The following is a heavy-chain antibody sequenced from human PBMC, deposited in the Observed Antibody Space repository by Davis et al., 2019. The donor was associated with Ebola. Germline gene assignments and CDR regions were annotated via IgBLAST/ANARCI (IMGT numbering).Heavy chain of an antibody. V-gene: IGHV4-39*01. CDR2: IYDSGNT. Sequence: PGGSLRLSCTVSGGSISSSRYYWGWIRQPPGKGLEWIGSIYDSGNTYYNPSLKSRVTISVDTSKNQFSLKVNSMTAADTAVYYCARGNIVVGVTADYWGQGTLVTLFS. J-gene: IGHJ4*02. CDR3: ARGNIVVGVTADY. D-gene: IGHD2-15*01. CDR1: GGSISSSRYY.